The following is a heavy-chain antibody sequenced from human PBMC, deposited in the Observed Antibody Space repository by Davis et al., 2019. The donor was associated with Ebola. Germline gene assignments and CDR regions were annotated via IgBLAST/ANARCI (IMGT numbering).Heavy chain of an antibody. J-gene: IGHJ2*01. D-gene: IGHD1-26*01. CDR3: ARGDGIGWYFDL. CDR2: IYYSGST. V-gene: IGHV4-59*01. CDR1: GGSISSYY. Sequence: PGGSLRLSCTVSGGSISSYYWSWIRQPPGKGLEWIGYIYYSGSTNYNPSLKSRVTISVDTSKNQFSLKLSSVTAADTAVYYCARGDGIGWYFDLWGRGTLVTVSS.